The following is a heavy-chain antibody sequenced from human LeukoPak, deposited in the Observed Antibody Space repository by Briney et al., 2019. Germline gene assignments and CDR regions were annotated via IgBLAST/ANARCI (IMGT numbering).Heavy chain of an antibody. CDR3: ARVPRYCGGDCYSGYFDL. J-gene: IGHJ2*01. V-gene: IGHV3-21*01. Sequence: GGSLRLSCAASGFTFSSYSMSWVRQAPGKGLEWVSSISSSSSYIYYADSVKGRFTISRDNAKNSLYLQMNSLRAEDTAVYYCARVPRYCGGDCYSGYFDLWGRGTLVTVSS. CDR2: ISSSSSYI. D-gene: IGHD2-21*02. CDR1: GFTFSSYS.